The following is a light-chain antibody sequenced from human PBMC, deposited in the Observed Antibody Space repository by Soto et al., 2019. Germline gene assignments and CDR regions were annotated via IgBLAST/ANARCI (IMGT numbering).Light chain of an antibody. CDR3: GAWDSGLSGYV. CDR1: NSNIGNTY. CDR2: ENN. Sequence: QSVLTQPPSVSAAPGQKVTISCSGSNSNIGNTYVSWYQQLPGTAPKLLIYENNKRPSGIPDRFSGSKSGPSATLGITGLQTGDEADYYCGAWDSGLSGYVFGTGTKVTV. V-gene: IGLV1-51*02. J-gene: IGLJ1*01.